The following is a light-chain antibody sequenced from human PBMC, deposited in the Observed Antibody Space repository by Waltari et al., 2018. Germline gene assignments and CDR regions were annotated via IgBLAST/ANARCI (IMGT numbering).Light chain of an antibody. V-gene: IGKV1-5*01. J-gene: IGKJ1*01. CDR3: QQYDTYWA. CDR2: DAS. CDR1: QNIDSW. Sequence: DIQMTQSPSTLSASVGDRVTIPCRASQNIDSWLAWYQQKQGEAPKLLIYDASSLASGVPSRFSGSGSGTEFTLTISGLKPDDFATYYCQQYDTYWAFGQGTKVDIK.